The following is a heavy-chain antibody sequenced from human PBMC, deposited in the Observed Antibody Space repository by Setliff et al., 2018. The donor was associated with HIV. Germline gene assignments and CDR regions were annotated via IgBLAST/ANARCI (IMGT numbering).Heavy chain of an antibody. D-gene: IGHD4-17*01. CDR3: TKGVQRLRPYYFDS. CDR2: IGDSGVSV. J-gene: IGHJ4*02. V-gene: IGHV3-23*01. CDR1: GDSITNYG. Sequence: PSETLSLTCTVSGDSITNYGMSWVRQAPGKGLEWVSGIGDSGVSVYYADSVMGRFTISRDNSKNTLYLQMNSLRVEDTAIYYCTKGVQRLRPYYFDSWGQGTLVTVSS.